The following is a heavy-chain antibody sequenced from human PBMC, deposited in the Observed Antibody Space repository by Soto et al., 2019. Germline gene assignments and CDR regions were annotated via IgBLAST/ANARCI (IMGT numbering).Heavy chain of an antibody. CDR1: GYSFTSLW. Sequence: GESLKISCKGSGYSFTSLWIAWVRQMPGKGLEWMGIIYPGDSDTRYSPSFQGQVTFSADKSSSTAYLQWSSLKASDTAMYFCARTRSITGTGSIDYWGQGTLVTVSS. CDR3: ARTRSITGTGSIDY. V-gene: IGHV5-51*01. CDR2: IYPGDSDT. D-gene: IGHD1-20*01. J-gene: IGHJ4*02.